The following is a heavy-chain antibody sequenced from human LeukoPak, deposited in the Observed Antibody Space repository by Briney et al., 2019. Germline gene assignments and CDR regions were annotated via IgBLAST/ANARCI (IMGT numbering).Heavy chain of an antibody. CDR1: GFHFSKPW. V-gene: IGHV3-15*01. J-gene: IGHJ4*02. Sequence: GSPRTLRSTFGFHFSKPWNGRVRQAPGKGPELVGRNKSKTDGGTTDYAAPVKGRFTISRDDSKNTLYLQMNSLKTEDTAVYYCTTEGGSYSSGSSSDYWGQGTLVTVSS. D-gene: IGHD3-10*01. CDR3: TTEGGSYSSGSSSDY. CDR2: NKSKTDGGTT.